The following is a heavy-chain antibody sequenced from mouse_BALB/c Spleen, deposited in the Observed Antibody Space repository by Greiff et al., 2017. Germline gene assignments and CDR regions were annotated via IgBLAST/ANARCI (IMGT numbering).Heavy chain of an antibody. CDR1: GFTFSSFG. D-gene: IGHD2-3*01. J-gene: IGHJ4*01. V-gene: IGHV5-17*02. Sequence: EVMLVESGGGLVQPGGSRKLSCAASGFTFSSFGMHWVRQAPEKGLEWVAYISSGSSTIYYADTVKGRFTISRDNPKNTLFLQMTSLRSEDTAMYYCASSYDGYYGESAMDYWGQGTSVTVSS. CDR2: ISSGSSTI. CDR3: ASSYDGYYGESAMDY.